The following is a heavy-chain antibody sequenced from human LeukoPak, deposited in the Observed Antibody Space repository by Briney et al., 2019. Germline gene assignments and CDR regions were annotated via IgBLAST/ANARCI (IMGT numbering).Heavy chain of an antibody. CDR1: GYTFTGYY. J-gene: IGHJ4*02. V-gene: IGHV1-2*02. Sequence: AAVKVSCKASGYTFTGYYIHWVRKAPGQGLEWMGWMNPNSGGTNYAQKFQGRVTMTRDTSISTAYMELSRLRSDDTAVYYCARDWGDGLDYWGQETLVTVSS. D-gene: IGHD3-16*01. CDR2: MNPNSGGT. CDR3: ARDWGDGLDY.